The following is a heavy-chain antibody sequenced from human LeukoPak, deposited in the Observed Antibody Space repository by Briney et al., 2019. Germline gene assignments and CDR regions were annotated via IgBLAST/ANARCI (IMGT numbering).Heavy chain of an antibody. D-gene: IGHD4-17*01. CDR3: ARGYGDYGHHAFDS. CDR2: IYYSGST. Sequence: SETLSLTCTVSGGSISSGGYYWIWIRQHPGKGLEWIGYIYYSGSTYYNPSLKSRVTISVDTSKNQFSLKLSSVTAADTAVYYCARGYGDYGHHAFDSWEQRRIVSVSS. J-gene: IGHJ3*02. V-gene: IGHV4-31*03. CDR1: GGSISSGGYY.